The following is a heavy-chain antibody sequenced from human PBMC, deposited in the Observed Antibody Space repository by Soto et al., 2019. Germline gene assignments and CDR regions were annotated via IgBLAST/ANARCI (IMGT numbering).Heavy chain of an antibody. CDR3: AKAGGYSYGYFDY. V-gene: IGHV3-23*01. CDR2: ISSSGGST. Sequence: PGESLRLSCAASGFTLSSYAMSWVRQAPGKGLEWVSAISSSGGSTYYADSVKGGFTISRDNSKNTPYLQMNSLRAEDTAVYYCAKAGGYSYGYFDYWGQGTLVTVSS. CDR1: GFTLSSYA. D-gene: IGHD5-18*01. J-gene: IGHJ4*02.